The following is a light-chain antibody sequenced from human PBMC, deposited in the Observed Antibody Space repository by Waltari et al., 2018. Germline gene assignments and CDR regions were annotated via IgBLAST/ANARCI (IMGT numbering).Light chain of an antibody. CDR1: SSDVGGYNY. Sequence: QSALTQPASVSGSPGQSITISCTGTSSDVGGYNYVSWSPQHPGKAPKLMIYEVSNRPSGVSNRFSGSKSGNTASLTISGLQAEDEADYYCSSYTSSSPYVFGTGTKVTVL. J-gene: IGLJ1*01. CDR3: SSYTSSSPYV. CDR2: EVS. V-gene: IGLV2-14*01.